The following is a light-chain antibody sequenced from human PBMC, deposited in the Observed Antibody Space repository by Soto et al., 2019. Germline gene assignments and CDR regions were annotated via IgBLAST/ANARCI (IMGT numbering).Light chain of an antibody. J-gene: IGKJ4*01. CDR1: QSVSSY. CDR2: DAS. V-gene: IGKV3-11*01. CDR3: QQRELT. Sequence: EIMLTQSPATLSLSPGERATLSCRASQSVSSYLAWYQQKPGQAPRLLIYDASNRATGIPARFSGSGSGTDFTLTISSLEPEDFAVYYCQQRELTFGGGTKVEIK.